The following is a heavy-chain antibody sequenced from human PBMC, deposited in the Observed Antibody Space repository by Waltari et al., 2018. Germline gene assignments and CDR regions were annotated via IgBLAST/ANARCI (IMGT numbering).Heavy chain of an antibody. D-gene: IGHD6-19*01. CDR3: ARTGNGHSSGWYSGDY. CDR2: IWYDGSKK. Sequence: QVQLVESGGGVVQPGRSLRLSCAASGFTFSSYGMHRVRQAPDKGLEWVAIIWYDGSKKYYADSVKGRFTISKDNSNNTLYLQMNSLRAEDTAVYYCARTGNGHSSGWYSGDYWGQGTLVTVSS. V-gene: IGHV3-33*01. J-gene: IGHJ4*02. CDR1: GFTFSSYG.